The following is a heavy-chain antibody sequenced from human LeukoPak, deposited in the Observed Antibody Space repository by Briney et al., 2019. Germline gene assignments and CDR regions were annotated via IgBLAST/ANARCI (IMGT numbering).Heavy chain of an antibody. CDR1: GYTFTRYY. Sequence: GASVKVSCKASGYTFTRYYLHWVRQAPGQGLEWMGWISAYNGNTNYAQKVQGRVTMTTDTSTSTAYMELRSLRSDDTAVYYCARDHIVGATTSVYFQHWGQGTLVTVSS. D-gene: IGHD1-26*01. CDR2: ISAYNGNT. CDR3: ARDHIVGATTSVYFQH. V-gene: IGHV1-18*04. J-gene: IGHJ1*01.